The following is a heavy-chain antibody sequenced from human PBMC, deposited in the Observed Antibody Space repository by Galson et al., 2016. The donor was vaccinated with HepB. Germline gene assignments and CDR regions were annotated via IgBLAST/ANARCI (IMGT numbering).Heavy chain of an antibody. Sequence: SLRLSCAVTGFTFSSYAMTWVRQAPGKGLEWVSTISRNGGGTYYADSVMSGFTISRDNSKSTLYLQMNGLRAEDTALDYGAKHSRGDSPYYFDYWGQGTLVTVSS. CDR2: ISRNGGGT. V-gene: IGHV3-23*01. CDR3: AKHSRGDSPYYFDY. J-gene: IGHJ4*02. CDR1: GFTFSSYA. D-gene: IGHD3-10*01.